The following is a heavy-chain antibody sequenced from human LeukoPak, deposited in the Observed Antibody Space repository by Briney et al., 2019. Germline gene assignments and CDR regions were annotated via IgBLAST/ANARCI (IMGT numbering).Heavy chain of an antibody. CDR3: LRIANRWFDP. Sequence: GASVKVSCKASGYTFTGYYMHWVRQAPGQGLEWMGWINPNSGGTNYAQKFQGRVAMTRDTSISTAYMELSRLRSNDTAVYYCLRIANRWFDPWGQGTLVTVSS. CDR1: GYTFTGYY. V-gene: IGHV1-2*02. D-gene: IGHD3-16*02. J-gene: IGHJ5*02. CDR2: INPNSGGT.